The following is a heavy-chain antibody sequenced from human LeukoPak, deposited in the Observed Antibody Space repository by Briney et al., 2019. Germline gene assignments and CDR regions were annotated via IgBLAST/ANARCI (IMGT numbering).Heavy chain of an antibody. CDR2: ISGSSSAI. CDR1: GFTFSAYN. V-gene: IGHV3-48*01. CDR3: VRDRTLGVRDGFILA. D-gene: IGHD5-24*01. J-gene: IGHJ5*02. Sequence: PGGPLRLSCAASGFTFSAYNMIWVRQAPGKGLEWLSYISGSSSAIYYADSVQGRFTISRDNAKNSLSLQMSSLRVEDTAVYYCVRDRTLGVRDGFILAWGQGTLVTVSS.